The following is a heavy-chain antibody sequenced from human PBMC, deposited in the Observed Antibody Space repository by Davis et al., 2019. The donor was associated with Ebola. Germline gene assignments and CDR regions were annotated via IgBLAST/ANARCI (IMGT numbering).Heavy chain of an antibody. CDR1: GYTFTSYY. Sequence: AASVKVSCKASGYTFTSYYMHWVRQAPGQGLEWMGIINPSGGSTSYAQKFQGRVTMTRDTSTSTVYMELSSLRSDDTAVYYCAREGAAQGYGDYGLGYYYYYGMDVWGQGTTVTVSS. J-gene: IGHJ6*02. D-gene: IGHD4-17*01. V-gene: IGHV1-46*01. CDR2: INPSGGST. CDR3: AREGAAQGYGDYGLGYYYYYGMDV.